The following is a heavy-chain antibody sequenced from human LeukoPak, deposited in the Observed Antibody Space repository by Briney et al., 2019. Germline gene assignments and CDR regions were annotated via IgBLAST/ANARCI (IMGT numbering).Heavy chain of an antibody. CDR3: ARDRYCTGGACYRFPNWFDP. J-gene: IGHJ5*02. Sequence: ASVKVSCKASGYIFSGYYIHWMRQAPGQGLEWMGWISPNSGDTNYTQKFQGRVTMTRDTPISTAYMELSGLKSDDTAVYFCARDRYCTGGACYRFPNWFDPWGQGTLLTVSS. CDR2: ISPNSGDT. V-gene: IGHV1-2*02. D-gene: IGHD2-8*02. CDR1: GYIFSGYY.